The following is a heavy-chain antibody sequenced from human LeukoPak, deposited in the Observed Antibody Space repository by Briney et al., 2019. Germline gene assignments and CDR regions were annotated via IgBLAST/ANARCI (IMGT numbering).Heavy chain of an antibody. CDR1: GFTFSSYG. CDR3: ARDRHQLADY. V-gene: IGHV3-30*03. CDR2: ISYDGTKE. D-gene: IGHD6-13*01. J-gene: IGHJ4*02. Sequence: PGGSLRLSCAASGFTFSSYGMHWVRQAPGQGLEWVAFISYDGTKEYYADSVMGRFTISRDNSRNTLYLQMNSLRAEDTAVYYCARDRHQLADYWGQGTLVTVSS.